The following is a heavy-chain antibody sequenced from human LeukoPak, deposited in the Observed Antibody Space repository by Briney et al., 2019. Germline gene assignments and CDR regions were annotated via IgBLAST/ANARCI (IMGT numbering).Heavy chain of an antibody. J-gene: IGHJ4*02. CDR3: ARAPYYDFWSGQYYFDY. CDR2: IYTSGST. D-gene: IGHD3-3*01. Sequence: SETLSLTCTVSGGSISSGSYYWSWIRQPAGKGLEWIGRIYTSGSTNYNPSLKSRVTISVDTSKNQFSLKLSSVTAADTAVYYCARAPYYDFWSGQYYFDYWGQGTLVAVSS. V-gene: IGHV4-61*02. CDR1: GGSISSGSYY.